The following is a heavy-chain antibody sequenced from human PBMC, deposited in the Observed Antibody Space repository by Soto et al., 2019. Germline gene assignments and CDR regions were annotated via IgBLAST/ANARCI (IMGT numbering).Heavy chain of an antibody. CDR2: ISYDGSNK. CDR3: AKDGSDYGDPMDV. J-gene: IGHJ6*02. V-gene: IGHV3-30*18. CDR1: GFTFSSYG. D-gene: IGHD4-17*01. Sequence: QVQLVESGGGVVQPGRSLRLSCAASGFTFSSYGMHWVRQAPGKGLEWVAVISYDGSNKYYADSVKGRFTISRDNSKNTLYLQMNSLRAEDTAVYYCAKDGSDYGDPMDVWGQGTTVTVSS.